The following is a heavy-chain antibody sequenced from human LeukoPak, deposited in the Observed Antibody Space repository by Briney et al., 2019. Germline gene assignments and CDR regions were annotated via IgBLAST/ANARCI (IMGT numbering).Heavy chain of an antibody. CDR1: GGSFSGYY. V-gene: IGHV4-34*01. J-gene: IGHJ4*02. CDR3: ARGYYDILTGYYPFDY. CDR2: VNHSGST. Sequence: SETLSLTCAVYGGSFSGYYWSWIRQPPGKGLEWIGEVNHSGSTNYNPSLKSRVTISVDTSKNQFSLKLSSVTAADTAVYYCARGYYDILTGYYPFDYWGQGTLVTFSS. D-gene: IGHD3-9*01.